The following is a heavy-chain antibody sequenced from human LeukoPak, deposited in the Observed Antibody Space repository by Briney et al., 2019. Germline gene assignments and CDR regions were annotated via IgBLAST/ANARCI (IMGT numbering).Heavy chain of an antibody. Sequence: PSETLSLTCIVSGGSITTYYWTWVRQPPGKGLEWIGYIYNSVNTNYNPSLKSRVTISIDTSRNQVSLRLSSVTAADTAAYYCARQGSGGRSFDVWGQGTMVTVSS. CDR1: GGSITTYY. V-gene: IGHV4-59*08. CDR3: ARQGSGGRSFDV. D-gene: IGHD1-26*01. J-gene: IGHJ3*01. CDR2: IYNSVNT.